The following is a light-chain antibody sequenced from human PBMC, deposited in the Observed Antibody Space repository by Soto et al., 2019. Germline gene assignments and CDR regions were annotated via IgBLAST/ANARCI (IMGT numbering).Light chain of an antibody. Sequence: QSALTQPASVSGSPGQSITISCSGAGSDVGPYKLVAWYQQHPDKAPKLIIHEGTKRPSGVSSRFSGSQSGTTASLTISGLQAEDEADYYCCSYAASDLIFGGGTKVTVL. CDR3: CSYAASDLI. CDR2: EGT. V-gene: IGLV2-23*01. J-gene: IGLJ2*01. CDR1: GSDVGPYKL.